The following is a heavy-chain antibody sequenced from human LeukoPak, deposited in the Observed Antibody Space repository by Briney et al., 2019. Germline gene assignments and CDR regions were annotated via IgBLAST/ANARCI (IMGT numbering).Heavy chain of an antibody. CDR1: GGSISSGGYY. D-gene: IGHD6-13*01. CDR3: ARALYSSSFNY. CDR2: IYHSGST. V-gene: IGHV4-30-2*01. J-gene: IGHJ4*02. Sequence: SETLSLTCTVSGGSISSGGYYWSWIRQPPGKGLEWIGYIYHSGSTYYNPSLKSRVTISVDRSKNQFSLKLSSVTAADTAVYYCARALYSSSFNYWGQGTLVTVSS.